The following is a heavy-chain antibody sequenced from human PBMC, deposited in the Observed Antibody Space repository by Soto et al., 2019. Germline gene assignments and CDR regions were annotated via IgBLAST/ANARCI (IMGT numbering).Heavy chain of an antibody. CDR2: INPNSGGT. V-gene: IGHV1-2*04. D-gene: IGHD6-13*01. J-gene: IGHJ6*02. Sequence: QVQLVQSGAEVKKPGASVKVSCKASGYTFTGYYMHWVRQAPGQGLEWMGWINPNSGGTNYAQKFQGWVTMTRDTSISTAYMELSRRRADDTAMYYCARGTMYSSSEVGHYYGMDVWGQGTTVTVSS. CDR1: GYTFTGYY. CDR3: ARGTMYSSSEVGHYYGMDV.